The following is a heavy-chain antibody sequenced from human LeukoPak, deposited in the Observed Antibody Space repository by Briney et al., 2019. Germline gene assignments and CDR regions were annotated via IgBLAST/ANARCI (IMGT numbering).Heavy chain of an antibody. CDR1: GFTFSSYG. Sequence: GVSLRLSCAASGFTFSSYGMHWVRQAPGKGLEWVAFIRYDGSNKYYADSVKGRFTISRDNSKNTLYLQMNSLRAGDTAVYYCAASGYDQSFFDYWGQGTLVTVSS. V-gene: IGHV3-30*02. D-gene: IGHD5-12*01. CDR3: AASGYDQSFFDY. CDR2: IRYDGSNK. J-gene: IGHJ4*02.